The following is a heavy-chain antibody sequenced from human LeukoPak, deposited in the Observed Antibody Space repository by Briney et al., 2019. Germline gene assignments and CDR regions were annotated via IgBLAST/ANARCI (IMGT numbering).Heavy chain of an antibody. D-gene: IGHD1-26*01. CDR1: GGSFSGYY. J-gene: IGHJ4*02. V-gene: IGHV4-34*01. CDR3: ARGLVGATAGY. CDR2: INHSGST. Sequence: SETLSLTCAVYGGSFSGYYWSWIRQPPGKGLEWIGEINHSGSTNYNPSLKSRVTISVDTSKNQFSLKLSSVTAADTAVYYCARGLVGATAGYWGQGTLVTVPS.